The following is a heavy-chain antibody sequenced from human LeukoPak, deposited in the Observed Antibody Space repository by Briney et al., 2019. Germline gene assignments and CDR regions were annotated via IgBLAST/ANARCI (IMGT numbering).Heavy chain of an antibody. CDR1: GFTFDDYA. Sequence: GGSLRLTCAASGFTFDDYAMHWVRQAPGKGLEWVSGISWNSGSIGYADSVKGRFTISRDNAKISLYLQMNSLRAEDTALYYCAKGVAAAEGPFDYWGQGTLVTVSS. J-gene: IGHJ4*02. D-gene: IGHD6-13*01. CDR3: AKGVAAAEGPFDY. CDR2: ISWNSGSI. V-gene: IGHV3-9*01.